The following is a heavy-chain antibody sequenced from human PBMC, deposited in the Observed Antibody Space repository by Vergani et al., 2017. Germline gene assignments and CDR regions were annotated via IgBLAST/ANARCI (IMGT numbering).Heavy chain of an antibody. D-gene: IGHD3-10*01. V-gene: IGHV3-23*01. Sequence: EVQLLESGGGLVQPGGSLRLSCAASGFTFSSYAMSWVRQAPGKGLEWVSAISGSGGSTYYADSVKGRFTISRDNSKNTLYLQMNSLRAEDTAVYYCAKDLQTFNNVRRGVRGDVDYWGQGTLVTVSS. J-gene: IGHJ4*02. CDR2: ISGSGGST. CDR3: AKDLQTFNNVRRGVRGDVDY. CDR1: GFTFSSYA.